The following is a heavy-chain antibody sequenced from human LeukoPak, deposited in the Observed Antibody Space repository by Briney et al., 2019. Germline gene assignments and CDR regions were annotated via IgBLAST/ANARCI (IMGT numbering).Heavy chain of an antibody. CDR1: GFTFSSYA. D-gene: IGHD3-22*01. CDR3: AKAATPVYYYDSSGHFDY. Sequence: GGSLRLSCAASGFTFSSYAMSWVRQAPGKGLEWVSAISGSGGSTYYADSVKGRFTISRDNSKNTLYLQMNSLRAEDTAVYYCAKAATPVYYYDSSGHFDYWGQGTLVTVSS. V-gene: IGHV3-23*01. CDR2: ISGSGGST. J-gene: IGHJ4*02.